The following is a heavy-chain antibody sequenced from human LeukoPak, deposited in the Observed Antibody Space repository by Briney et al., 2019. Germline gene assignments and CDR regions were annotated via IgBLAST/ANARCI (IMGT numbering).Heavy chain of an antibody. Sequence: AGGSLRLSCAASGFTLTDNYMSWIRQAPGRGLEWVAYINNVGNIIYYADSVKGRFTISRDNAKNSLYLQMNSLRAEDTAVFYCARTFWSGARSDYYYMDVWGKGTTVTVSS. CDR2: INNVGNII. J-gene: IGHJ6*03. V-gene: IGHV3-11*04. D-gene: IGHD3-3*01. CDR3: ARTFWSGARSDYYYMDV. CDR1: GFTLTDNY.